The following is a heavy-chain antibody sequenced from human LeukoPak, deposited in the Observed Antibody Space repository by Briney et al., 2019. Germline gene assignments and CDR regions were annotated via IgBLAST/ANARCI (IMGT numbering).Heavy chain of an antibody. D-gene: IGHD3-10*01. J-gene: IGHJ3*02. CDR1: GYAFTNYN. Sequence: ASVKVSCQTSGYAFTNYNVHWVRQAPGQGLEWMGWINPNSGGTNYAQKFQGWVTMTGDTSISTAYMELSRLRSDDTAVYYCARTYYYGSGSYYNDRTSPDAFDIWGQGTMVTVSS. CDR3: ARTYYYGSGSYYNDRTSPDAFDI. CDR2: INPNSGGT. V-gene: IGHV1-2*04.